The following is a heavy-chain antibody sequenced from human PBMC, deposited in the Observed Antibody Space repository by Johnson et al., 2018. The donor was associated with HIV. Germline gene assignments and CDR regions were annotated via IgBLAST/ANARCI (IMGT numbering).Heavy chain of an antibody. Sequence: QVQLLESGGGVVQPGRSLRLSCAASGFTFSRYAMHWVRQAPGKGLEWVAVISYDGSNKFYADSVKGRFTISRDNSKNTLYLQMNSLRAEDTAVYYCAKDIGDGYNRWVAFDIWGQGTMVTVSA. CDR1: GFTFSRYA. D-gene: IGHD5-24*01. J-gene: IGHJ3*02. CDR2: ISYDGSNK. V-gene: IGHV3-30*04. CDR3: AKDIGDGYNRWVAFDI.